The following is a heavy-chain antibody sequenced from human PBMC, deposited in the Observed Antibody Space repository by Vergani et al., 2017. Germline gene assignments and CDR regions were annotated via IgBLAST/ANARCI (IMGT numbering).Heavy chain of an antibody. CDR2: ISSSGSTI. D-gene: IGHD3-3*01. CDR1: GFTFSDYY. Sequence: QVQLVESGGGLVKPGGSLRLSCAASGFTFSDYYMSWIRQAPGKGLEWVSYISSSGSTINYADSVKGRFTISRDNAKNSLYLQMNSLRAEDTAVYYCASPNSEYVWSGYSDDAFDIWGQGTLVTVSS. V-gene: IGHV3-11*01. CDR3: ASPNSEYVWSGYSDDAFDI. J-gene: IGHJ3*02.